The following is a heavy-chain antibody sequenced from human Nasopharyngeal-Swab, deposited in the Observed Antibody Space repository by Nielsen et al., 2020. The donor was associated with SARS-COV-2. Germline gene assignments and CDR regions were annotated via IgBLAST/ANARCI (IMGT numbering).Heavy chain of an antibody. J-gene: IGHJ5*01. CDR1: GFPFTNYW. Sequence: GESLKISCAASGFPFTNYWMHWVRQAPGKGLEWVSSISPTSDYIYYAESVKGRFTISRDNAKNSLFLQMNSLRAEETAIYYCVRGSYGHYDSWGQGALITVSS. V-gene: IGHV3-21*06. D-gene: IGHD4-17*01. CDR3: VRGSYGHYDS. CDR2: ISPTSDYI.